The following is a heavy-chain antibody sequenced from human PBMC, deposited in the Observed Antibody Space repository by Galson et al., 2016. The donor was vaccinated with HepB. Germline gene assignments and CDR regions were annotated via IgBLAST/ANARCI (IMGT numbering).Heavy chain of an antibody. J-gene: IGHJ4*02. CDR1: GFRLSDPV. D-gene: IGHD6-19*01. CDR2: IRSTSNNDAT. CDR3: TSARIAVSGHEDF. V-gene: IGHV3-73*01. Sequence: SLRLSCAASGFRLSDPVMHWVRQPSGKGLEWVGRIRSTSNNDATAYAASVKGRFTISRDDSYNTAYLQMSSLKTEDTAIYYCTSARIAVSGHEDFWGQGTLVAVSS.